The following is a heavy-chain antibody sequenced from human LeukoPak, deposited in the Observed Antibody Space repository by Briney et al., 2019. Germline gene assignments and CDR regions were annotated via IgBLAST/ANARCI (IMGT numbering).Heavy chain of an antibody. CDR1: GYTFTTYY. Sequence: SVKVSCKASGYTFTTYYIHWVRQAPGQGLEWMGRIIPIFGTANYAQKFQGRVTITTDESTSTAYMELSSLRSEDTAVYYCARHYDFWSGYYHYYYYYMDVWGKGTTVTVSS. J-gene: IGHJ6*03. V-gene: IGHV1-69*05. D-gene: IGHD3-3*01. CDR2: IIPIFGTA. CDR3: ARHYDFWSGYYHYYYYYMDV.